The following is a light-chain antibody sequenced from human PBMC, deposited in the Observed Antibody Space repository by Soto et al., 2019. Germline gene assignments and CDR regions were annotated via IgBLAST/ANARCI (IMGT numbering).Light chain of an antibody. CDR3: AVWDDSLSGMV. CDR2: NNN. Sequence: QSVLTQPPSASGTPGKRVTISCSGSSSNIETNTVDWYQHLPGTAPKVLIFNNNQRPSGVPDRFSGSKSGTSASLAISGLQSEDEADYYCAVWDDSLSGMVFGGGTQLTVL. CDR1: SSNIETNT. V-gene: IGLV1-44*01. J-gene: IGLJ2*01.